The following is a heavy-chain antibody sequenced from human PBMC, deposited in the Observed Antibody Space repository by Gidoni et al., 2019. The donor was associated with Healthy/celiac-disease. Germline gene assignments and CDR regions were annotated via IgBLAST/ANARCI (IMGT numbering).Heavy chain of an antibody. CDR1: GYTFTGYY. CDR2: INPNSGGT. D-gene: IGHD6-6*01. J-gene: IGHJ6*02. CDR3: ARSGGGGQPVLPGPYGMDV. V-gene: IGHV1-2*04. Sequence: QVQLVQSGAEVKKPGASVKVSCKASGYTFTGYYMHWVRQAPGQGLEWMGWINPNSGGTNYAQNFQGWVTMTRDTSISTAYMELSRLRSDDTAVYYCARSGGGGQPVLPGPYGMDVWGQGTTVTVSS.